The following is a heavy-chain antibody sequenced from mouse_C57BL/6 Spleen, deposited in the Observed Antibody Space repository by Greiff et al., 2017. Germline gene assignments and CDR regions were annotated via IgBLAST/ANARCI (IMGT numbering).Heavy chain of an antibody. D-gene: IGHD1-1*01. V-gene: IGHV1-76*01. CDR2: IYPGSGNT. CDR3: ARGGYYYGSSYGYAMDY. J-gene: IGHJ4*01. Sequence: QVQLQQSGAELVRPGASVKLSCKASGYTFTDYYINWVKQRPGQGLEWISRIYPGSGNTYSNEKFKGKATLTAEKSSSTAYMQLSSLTSEDSAVDFCARGGYYYGSSYGYAMDYWGQGTSVTVSS. CDR1: GYTFTDYY.